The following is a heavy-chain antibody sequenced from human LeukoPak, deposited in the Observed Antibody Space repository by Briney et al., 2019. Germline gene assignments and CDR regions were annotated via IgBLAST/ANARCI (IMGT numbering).Heavy chain of an antibody. CDR3: TRAQHPGYSSGWWWFDP. Sequence: AWGNFCCKASGYTFTFYGISWVRQAPGQGKEWSGWVSAYNGNTNYEQTLPGRVSMTTDTTTPTAYLELRGPSSDATAVRYFTRAQHPGYSSGWWWFDPWGQGTLVTVSS. J-gene: IGHJ5*02. V-gene: IGHV1-18*01. CDR1: GYTFTFYG. CDR2: VSAYNGNT. D-gene: IGHD6-19*01.